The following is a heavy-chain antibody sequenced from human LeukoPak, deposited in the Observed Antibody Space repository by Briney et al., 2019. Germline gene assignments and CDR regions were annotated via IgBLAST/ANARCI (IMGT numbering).Heavy chain of an antibody. D-gene: IGHD3-10*01. J-gene: IGHJ4*02. CDR1: GFTFSSYS. CDR2: ISSSSSYI. V-gene: IGHV3-21*01. Sequence: GGSLRLSCAASGFTFSSYSMNWVRQAPGKGLEWVSSISSSSSYIYYADSVKGRFTISRDNAKNSLYLQMNSLRAEDTAVYYCARVHRPPLYGSGSAYFDYWGQGTLVTVSS. CDR3: ARVHRPPLYGSGSAYFDY.